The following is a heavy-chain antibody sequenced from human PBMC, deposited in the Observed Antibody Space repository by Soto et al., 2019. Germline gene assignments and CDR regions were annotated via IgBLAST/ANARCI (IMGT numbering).Heavy chain of an antibody. Sequence: QVQLVESGGGVVQPGRSLRLSCAASGFTFSSYGMHWVRQAPGKGLEWVAVIWYDGSNKYYADSVKGRFTISRDNSKNTLYLQMNSLRAEDTAVYYCARAPPYDFWSGYFDYWGQGTLVTVSS. J-gene: IGHJ4*02. CDR1: GFTFSSYG. CDR3: ARAPPYDFWSGYFDY. D-gene: IGHD3-3*01. CDR2: IWYDGSNK. V-gene: IGHV3-33*01.